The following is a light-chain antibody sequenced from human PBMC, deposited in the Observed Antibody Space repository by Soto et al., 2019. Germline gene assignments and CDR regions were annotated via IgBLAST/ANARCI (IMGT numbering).Light chain of an antibody. V-gene: IGKV3-15*01. CDR2: GAS. Sequence: EIVMTQSQATLSVSPGERATLSSRTSQSVSSNLAWYQQKPGQAPRLLIYGASTRATGIPARFSGSGSGTEFTLTIFSLQSEDFAVYYCQQYNNWPRTFGQGTKVDIK. J-gene: IGKJ1*01. CDR1: QSVSSN. CDR3: QQYNNWPRT.